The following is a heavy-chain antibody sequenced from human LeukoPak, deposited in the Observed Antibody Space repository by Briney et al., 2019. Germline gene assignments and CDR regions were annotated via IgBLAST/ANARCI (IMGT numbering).Heavy chain of an antibody. Sequence: ASVKVSCKASGYTFTSYYMHWVRQAPGQGLEWMGIINRSGGSTYYADSVKGRFTISRDNSKNTLYLQMNSLRAEDTAVYYCAKDPPYNSNDYWGQGTLVTVSS. V-gene: IGHV1-46*04. J-gene: IGHJ4*02. D-gene: IGHD1-20*01. CDR2: INRSGGST. CDR3: AKDPPYNSNDY. CDR1: GYTFTSYY.